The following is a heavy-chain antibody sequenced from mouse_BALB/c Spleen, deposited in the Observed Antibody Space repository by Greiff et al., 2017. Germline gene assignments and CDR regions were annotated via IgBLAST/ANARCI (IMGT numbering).Heavy chain of an antibody. CDR2: INPGDGDT. CDR3: ARDGNNWYLDV. V-gene: IGHV1-82*01. J-gene: IGHJ1*01. D-gene: IGHD2-1*01. Sequence: VQLQQSGPELVKPGASVKISCKASGYAFSSSWMYWVKQRPGQGLEWIGRINPGDGDTNFNGKFKGKATLTADKSSSTAYMQLSSLTSVDSAVYFCARDGNNWYLDVWGAGTTVTVSS. CDR1: GYAFSSSW.